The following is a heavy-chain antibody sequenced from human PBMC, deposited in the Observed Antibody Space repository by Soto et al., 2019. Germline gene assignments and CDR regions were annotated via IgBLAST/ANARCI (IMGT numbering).Heavy chain of an antibody. CDR2: ISSSGSTI. Sequence: EVQLVESGGGLVQPGGSLRLSCAASGFTFSSYEMNWVRQAPGKGLEWVSYISSSGSTIYYADSVKGRFTISRDNAKNSLYLQMNSLRAEDTAVYYCARESETTFDYWGQGTLVTVSS. CDR1: GFTFSSYE. J-gene: IGHJ4*02. V-gene: IGHV3-48*03. D-gene: IGHD4-4*01. CDR3: ARESETTFDY.